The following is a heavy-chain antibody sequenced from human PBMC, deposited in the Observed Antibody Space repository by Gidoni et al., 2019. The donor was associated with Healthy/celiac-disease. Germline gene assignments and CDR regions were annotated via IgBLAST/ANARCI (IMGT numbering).Heavy chain of an antibody. D-gene: IGHD6-13*01. Sequence: QVQLVESGGGLVKPGGSVRLSCAASGFTFSDYYMSWIRQAPGKGLGWVSYISSSGSTIYYADSVKGRFTISRDNAKHSLYLQMNSLRAEDTAVYYCARRSSSWETGSWYFDLWGRGTLVTVSS. CDR3: ARRSSSWETGSWYFDL. V-gene: IGHV3-11*01. J-gene: IGHJ2*01. CDR1: GFTFSDYY. CDR2: ISSSGSTI.